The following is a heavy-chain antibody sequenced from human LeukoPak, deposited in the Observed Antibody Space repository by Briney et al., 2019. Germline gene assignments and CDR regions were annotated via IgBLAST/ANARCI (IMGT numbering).Heavy chain of an antibody. D-gene: IGHD1-14*01. J-gene: IGHJ6*03. Sequence: PSQTLSLTCTVSGGSISSGSYYWSWIRQPAGKGLEWIGRIYTSGSTNYNPSLKSRVTISVDTSKNQFSLKLSSVTAADTAVYYCARTGGGAGYYMDVWGKGTTVTVSS. CDR3: ARTGGGAGYYMDV. CDR2: IYTSGST. CDR1: GGSISSGSYY. V-gene: IGHV4-61*02.